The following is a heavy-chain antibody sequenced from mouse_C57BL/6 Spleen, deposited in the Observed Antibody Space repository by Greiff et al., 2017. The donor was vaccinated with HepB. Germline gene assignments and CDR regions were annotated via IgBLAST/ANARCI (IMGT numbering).Heavy chain of an antibody. CDR2: ISSGSSTI. D-gene: IGHD5-5*01. V-gene: IGHV5-17*01. J-gene: IGHJ2*01. CDR3: ARGTTLRGPFDY. CDR1: GFTFSDYG. Sequence: EVKLMESGGGLVKPGGSLKLSCAASGFTFSDYGMHWVRQAPEKGLEWVAYISSGSSTIYYADTVKGRFTISRDNAKNTLFLQMTSLRSEDTAMYYCARGTTLRGPFDYWGQGTTLTVSS.